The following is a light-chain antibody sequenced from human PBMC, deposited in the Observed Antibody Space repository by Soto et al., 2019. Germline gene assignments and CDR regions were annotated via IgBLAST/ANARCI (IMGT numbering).Light chain of an antibody. Sequence: QSVLTQPPSVSAAPGQKVTISCSGSSSNIGYSYVCWYQRFPGTAPKLLIYDNNKRPSGIPDRFSGSKSGTSATLGITGLQTGDEADYYCGTWDSSLSFVFGGGTQLTVL. CDR3: GTWDSSLSFV. CDR1: SSNIGYSY. CDR2: DNN. J-gene: IGLJ7*01. V-gene: IGLV1-51*01.